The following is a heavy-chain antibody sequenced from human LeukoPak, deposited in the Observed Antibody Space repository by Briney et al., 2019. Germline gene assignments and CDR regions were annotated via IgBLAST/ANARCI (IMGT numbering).Heavy chain of an antibody. J-gene: IGHJ4*02. CDR3: ARDVLYDSSTDYFDY. V-gene: IGHV4-34*01. D-gene: IGHD3-22*01. CDR2: INHSGST. Sequence: SETLSLTCAVYGGSFSGYYWSWIRQPPGKGLEWIGEINHSGSTKYNPSLKSRVTISVDTSKNQFSLKLSYVTAADTAVYYCARDVLYDSSTDYFDYWGQGTLVTVSS. CDR1: GGSFSGYY.